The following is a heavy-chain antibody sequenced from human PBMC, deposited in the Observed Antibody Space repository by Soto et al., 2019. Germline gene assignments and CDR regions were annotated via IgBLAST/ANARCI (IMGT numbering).Heavy chain of an antibody. D-gene: IGHD3-10*01. Sequence: QVQLQQSGPGLVKPSQTLSLTCNVTSGSISSGGFYWSWIRHHPGKGLEWIGYISLSGGAYYNPSLKNRVSISMDTSKNQFSLKVNSVTGADTAVYYCATRSPRTRGCFEYWGQGTPVTVSS. CDR1: SGSISSGGFY. CDR2: ISLSGGA. J-gene: IGHJ4*02. V-gene: IGHV4-31*03. CDR3: ATRSPRTRGCFEY.